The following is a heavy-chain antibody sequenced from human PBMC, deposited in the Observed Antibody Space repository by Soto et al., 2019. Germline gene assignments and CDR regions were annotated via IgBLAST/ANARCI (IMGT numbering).Heavy chain of an antibody. J-gene: IGHJ4*02. V-gene: IGHV1-3*05. CDR1: GYTFSSYA. CDR3: ARSPTLLIDY. Sequence: QVQLVQSGAEEKKPGASVKVSCKASGYTFSSYAMHWVRQAPGQRLEWMGWINAGNGNTKYSQKFQSRVTITRDTSASTAYMELSSLRSEDTAVYYAARSPTLLIDYWGQGTLVTVSS. D-gene: IGHD3-10*01. CDR2: INAGNGNT.